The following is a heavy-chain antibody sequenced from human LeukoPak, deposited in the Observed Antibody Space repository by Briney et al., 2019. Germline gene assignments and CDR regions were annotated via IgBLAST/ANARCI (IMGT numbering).Heavy chain of an antibody. CDR1: GASINGHY. CDR3: ARDQISINALDI. Sequence: SETLSLTCTVSGASINGHYWSWVRQSPEKGLEWIGYISHTGSTNYNPFLKSRVTMSVDTSKKQFSPKLSSVTAADTAIYYCARDQISINALDIWGQGTLVTVSS. D-gene: IGHD3-10*01. J-gene: IGHJ3*02. V-gene: IGHV4-59*11. CDR2: ISHTGST.